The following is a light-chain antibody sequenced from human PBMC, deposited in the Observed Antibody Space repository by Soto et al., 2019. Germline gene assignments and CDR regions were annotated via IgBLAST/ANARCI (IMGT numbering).Light chain of an antibody. J-gene: IGKJ1*01. V-gene: IGKV3-20*01. CDR1: QSVSRSY. Sequence: ETVLTQSPGTLSLSPGERATLSCRASQSVSRSYLAWYQQKPGQAPRLLIYGASSRTTGIPDRFSGSGSGTDFTLNISRLEPEDFAVYYCQQYGSSPPWTFGQGTQVEI. CDR3: QQYGSSPPWT. CDR2: GAS.